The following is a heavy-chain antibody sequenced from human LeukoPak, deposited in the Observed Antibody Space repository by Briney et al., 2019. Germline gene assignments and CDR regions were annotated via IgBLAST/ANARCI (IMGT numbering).Heavy chain of an antibody. CDR3: ASHVVYYYDSSGYYGRRGSGFDP. D-gene: IGHD3-22*01. J-gene: IGHJ5*02. CDR2: INHSGST. CDR1: GGSFSGYY. V-gene: IGHV4-34*01. Sequence: SETLSLTCAVYGGSFSGYYWSWIRQPPGKGLEWIGEINHSGSTNYNPSLKSRVTISVDTSKNQFSLKLSSVTAAATAVSHCASHVVYYYDSSGYYGRRGSGFDPWGQGTLVTVSS.